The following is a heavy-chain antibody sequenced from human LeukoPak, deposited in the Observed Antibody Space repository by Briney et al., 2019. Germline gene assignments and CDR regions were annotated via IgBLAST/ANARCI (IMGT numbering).Heavy chain of an antibody. V-gene: IGHV3-74*01. CDR1: GNYW. D-gene: IGHD6-13*01. CDR3: ARDLHSSSWFSSPFFDS. CDR2: INSDGRST. Sequence: GGSLRLSCAASGNYWMHWVRQAPGTGLVWVSRINSDGRSTSYADSVQGRFTISRDNAENTLYLQMNSLRAEDTAVYYCARDLHSSSWFSSPFFDSWGQGTLVTVSS. J-gene: IGHJ4*02.